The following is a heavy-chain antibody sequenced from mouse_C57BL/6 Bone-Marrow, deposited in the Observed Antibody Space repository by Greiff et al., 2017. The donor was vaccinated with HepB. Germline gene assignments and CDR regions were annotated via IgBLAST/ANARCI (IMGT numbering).Heavy chain of an antibody. CDR2: FYPGSGSI. Sequence: QVQLKESGAELVKPGASVKLSCKASGYTFTEYTIHWVKQRSGQGLEWIGWFYPGSGSIKYNEKFKDKATLTADKSSSTVYMELSSLTSEDSAVYYCARHDYYGSSSNYWGQGTTLTVSS. J-gene: IGHJ2*01. V-gene: IGHV1-62-2*01. CDR1: GYTFTEYT. D-gene: IGHD1-1*01. CDR3: ARHDYYGSSSNY.